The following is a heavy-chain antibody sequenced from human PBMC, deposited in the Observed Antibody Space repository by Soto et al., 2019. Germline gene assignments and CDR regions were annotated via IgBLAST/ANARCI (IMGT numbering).Heavy chain of an antibody. CDR3: ARDLWDIVVVVAAGDAFDI. J-gene: IGHJ3*02. CDR2: ISAYNGNT. CDR1: GYTFTSYG. Sequence: QVQLVQSGAEVKKPGASVKVSCKASGYTFTSYGISWVRQAPGQGVEWMGWISAYNGNTNYAQKLQGRVTMTTDTSTSTAYMELRSLRSDDTAVYYCARDLWDIVVVVAAGDAFDIWGQGTMVTVSS. V-gene: IGHV1-18*01. D-gene: IGHD2-15*01.